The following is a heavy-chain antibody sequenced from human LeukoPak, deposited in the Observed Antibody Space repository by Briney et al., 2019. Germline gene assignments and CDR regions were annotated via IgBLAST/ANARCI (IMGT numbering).Heavy chain of an antibody. J-gene: IGHJ5*02. D-gene: IGHD3-16*01. CDR1: GGSISSYY. CDR3: ARMGSLKNWFDP. V-gene: IGHV4-59*12. CDR2: IYYSGST. Sequence: SETLSLTCTVSGGSISSYYWSWIRQPPGKGLEWIGYIYYSGSTNYNPSLKSRVTISVDTSKNQFSLKLSSVTAADTAVYYCARMGSLKNWFDPWGQGTLVTVSS.